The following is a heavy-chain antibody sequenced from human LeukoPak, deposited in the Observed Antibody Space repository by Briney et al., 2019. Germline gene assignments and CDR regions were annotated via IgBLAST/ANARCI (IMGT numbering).Heavy chain of an antibody. D-gene: IGHD3-22*01. CDR1: GGSISSHY. CDR3: ARVSSSGSTFDY. J-gene: IGHJ4*02. CDR2: IYYSGST. Sequence: SETPSLTCTVSGGSISSHYWSWIRQPPGKGLEWIGYIYYSGSTNYNPSLKSRVTISVDTSKNQFSLKLSSVTAADTAVYYCARVSSSGSTFDYWGQGTLVTVSS. V-gene: IGHV4-59*11.